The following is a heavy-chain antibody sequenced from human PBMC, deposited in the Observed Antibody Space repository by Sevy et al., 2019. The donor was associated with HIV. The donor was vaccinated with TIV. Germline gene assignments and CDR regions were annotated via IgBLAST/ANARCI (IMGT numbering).Heavy chain of an antibody. J-gene: IGHJ6*02. D-gene: IGHD6-13*01. V-gene: IGHV1-18*01. Sequence: ASVKVSCKASGYTFNTYGISWVRQAPGQGLEWMGCISSYYGNTNFAQTFQGRVTMTTDTITNTAYMELTSLRSDDTAVYYCARERTRWQQLVEYYLGMDVWGQGTPVTVSS. CDR3: ARERTRWQQLVEYYLGMDV. CDR2: ISSYYGNT. CDR1: GYTFNTYG.